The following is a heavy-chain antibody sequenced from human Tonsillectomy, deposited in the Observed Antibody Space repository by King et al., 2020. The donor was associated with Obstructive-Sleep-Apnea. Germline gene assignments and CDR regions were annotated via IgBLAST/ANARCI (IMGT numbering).Heavy chain of an antibody. CDR3: ARVRWAGTSFDY. Sequence: TLKESGPPLVKPKQTLTLTCTFSGFSLTTSGMCVGWIRQPPGKALDWLALVDWDDEKYYSTSLRKRLTISKDSSKNQVVLTMTNMDPVDTATYFCARVRWAGTSFDYWGQGTLVTVSS. V-gene: IGHV2-70*01. J-gene: IGHJ4*02. D-gene: IGHD6-19*01. CDR1: GFSLTTSGMC. CDR2: VDWDDEK.